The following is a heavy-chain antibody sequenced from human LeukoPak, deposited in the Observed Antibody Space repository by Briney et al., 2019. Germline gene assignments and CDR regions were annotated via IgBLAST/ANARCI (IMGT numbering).Heavy chain of an antibody. V-gene: IGHV4-59*01. J-gene: IGHJ6*02. D-gene: IGHD1-20*01. CDR1: GGSISSYY. CDR3: ARDRYNWNYDYYYGMDV. CDR2: IYYSGST. Sequence: SETLSLTCTVSGGSISSYYWSWIRQPPGKGLEWIGYIYYSGSTNYNPSLKSRVTISVDTSKNQFSLKLSSVTAADTAVYYCARDRYNWNYDYYYGMDVWGQGTTVTVSS.